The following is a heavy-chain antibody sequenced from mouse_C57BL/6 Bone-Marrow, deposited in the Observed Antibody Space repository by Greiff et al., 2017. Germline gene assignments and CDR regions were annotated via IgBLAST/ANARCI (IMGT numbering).Heavy chain of an antibody. D-gene: IGHD3-1*01. CDR2: ISNLAYSI. CDR1: GFTFSDYG. V-gene: IGHV5-15*01. CDR3: ARAPGGAMDY. J-gene: IGHJ4*01. Sequence: EVQLVESGGVLVQPGGSLKLSCAASGFTFSDYGMAWVRQALRKGPEWVAFISNLAYSIYYADTVTGRFTISRENAKNTLYLEMSSLRSEDTAMYYCARAPGGAMDYWGQGTSVTVSS.